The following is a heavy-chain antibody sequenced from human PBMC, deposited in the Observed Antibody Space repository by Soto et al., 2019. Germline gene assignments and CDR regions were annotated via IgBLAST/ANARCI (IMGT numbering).Heavy chain of an antibody. J-gene: IGHJ4*02. CDR1: GGSISSYY. D-gene: IGHD3-9*01. V-gene: IGHV4-59*08. Sequence: SETLSLTCTASGGSISSYYWSWIRQPPGKGLEWIGYIYYSGSTYYNPSLKSRVTISVDTSKNQFSLKLSSVTAADTAVYYCARRVSTSYYDILTGYYNGDSTLFAYGGQGPRVTFPS. CDR3: ARRVSTSYYDILTGYYNGDSTLFAY. CDR2: IYYSGST.